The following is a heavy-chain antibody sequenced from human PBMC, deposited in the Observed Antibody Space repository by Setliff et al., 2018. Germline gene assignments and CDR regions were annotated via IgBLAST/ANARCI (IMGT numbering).Heavy chain of an antibody. CDR1: GFTFGSYA. D-gene: IGHD4-17*01. J-gene: IGHJ5*01. V-gene: IGHV3-23*01. CDR2: IRGSGDAT. CDR3: AKDPNGDYVGAFDS. Sequence: VGSLRLSCAASGFTFGSYAMTWVRQAPGKGLEWVSAIRGSGDATSYADSVKGRFTVSRDNSKRTFYLQMTSLRAEDTAVYYCAKDPNGDYVGAFDSWSQGVLVTVSS.